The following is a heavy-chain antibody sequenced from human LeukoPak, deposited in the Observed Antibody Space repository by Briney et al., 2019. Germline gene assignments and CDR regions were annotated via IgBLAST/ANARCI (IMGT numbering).Heavy chain of an antibody. J-gene: IGHJ5*02. Sequence: NSSETLSLTCAVYGGSFGSYYWSWIRQPPGKGLEWIGEINHSGSTNYNPSLKSRVTISVDTSKNQFSLKLSSVTAADTAVYYCATSVAVPVPEVGASRPHWFDPWGQGTLVTVSS. CDR1: GGSFGSYY. CDR3: ATSVAVPVPEVGASRPHWFDP. CDR2: INHSGST. D-gene: IGHD1-26*01. V-gene: IGHV4-34*01.